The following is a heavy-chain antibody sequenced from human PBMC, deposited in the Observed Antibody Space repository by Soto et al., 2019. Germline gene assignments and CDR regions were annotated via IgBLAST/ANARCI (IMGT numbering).Heavy chain of an antibody. Sequence: PSETLSLTCTVSGGSVSSGDYYWSWIRHPPGKGLEWIGYIYYSGSTYYNPSLKSRVTISVYTSKNQFSLKLSSVTAADTAVYSCARVGSDVTPYYYGMDVWGQGPTVTV. J-gene: IGHJ6*02. CDR2: IYYSGST. V-gene: IGHV4-31*03. CDR3: ARVGSDVTPYYYGMDV. CDR1: GGSVSSGDYY.